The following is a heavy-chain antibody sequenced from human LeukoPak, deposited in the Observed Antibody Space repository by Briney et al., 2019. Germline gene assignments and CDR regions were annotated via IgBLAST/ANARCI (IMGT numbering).Heavy chain of an antibody. Sequence: GGSLRLSCEASGFTFGRSAMTWVRQTPGKGLEWFSSISSSGNTYYADSVKGQFTISRDNSKNLVNLQMNSLRAEDTAIYYCVKGRMSEDGLDFWGQGSLVTVSS. CDR1: GFTFGRSA. CDR3: VKGRMSEDGLDF. D-gene: IGHD5-24*01. CDR2: ISSSGNT. V-gene: IGHV3-23*01. J-gene: IGHJ4*02.